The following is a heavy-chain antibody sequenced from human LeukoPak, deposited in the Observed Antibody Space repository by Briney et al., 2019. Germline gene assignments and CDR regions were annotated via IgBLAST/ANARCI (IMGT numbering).Heavy chain of an antibody. CDR2: ISSDGSIK. CDR3: ARDPGMAAAGTAHFDY. V-gene: IGHV3-30*04. Sequence: GGSLRLSCTASGFTLSRYPIHWVRQAPGKGLEWVAMISSDGSIKYYAVSVWGRFTISRDNSQDSVYLEKNALRTDDTSVYYCARDPGMAAAGTAHFDYWGQGTLVTVSS. J-gene: IGHJ4*02. CDR1: GFTLSRYP. D-gene: IGHD6-13*01.